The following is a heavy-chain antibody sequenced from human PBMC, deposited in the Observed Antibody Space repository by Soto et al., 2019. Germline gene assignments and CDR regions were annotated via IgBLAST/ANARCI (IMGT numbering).Heavy chain of an antibody. CDR3: ASDWGGGSYAY. V-gene: IGHV3-11*01. CDR1: GFTFSDYY. D-gene: IGHD1-26*01. Sequence: QVQLVESGGGLVKPGGSLRLSCAASGFTFSDYYMSWIRQAPGKGLEWVSYISRSGSTIYYADSVKGRFTISRDNAKNALYMQRNSLRAEDTAVYSCASDWGGGSYAYWGQGTLVTVSS. CDR2: ISRSGSTI. J-gene: IGHJ4*02.